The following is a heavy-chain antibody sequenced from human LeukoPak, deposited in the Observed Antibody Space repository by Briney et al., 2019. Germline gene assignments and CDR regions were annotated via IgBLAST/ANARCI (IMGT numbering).Heavy chain of an antibody. V-gene: IGHV3-33*08. D-gene: IGHD1-26*01. J-gene: IGHJ3*02. Sequence: PGGSLRLSCAASGFTFSSYGMHWVRQAPGKGLEWVAVIWYGGSNNYYADSVKGRFTISRDNSKNTLYLQMNSLRAEDTAVYYCGSGSYDDAFDIWGQGTMVTVSS. CDR2: IWYGGSNN. CDR1: GFTFSSYG. CDR3: GSGSYDDAFDI.